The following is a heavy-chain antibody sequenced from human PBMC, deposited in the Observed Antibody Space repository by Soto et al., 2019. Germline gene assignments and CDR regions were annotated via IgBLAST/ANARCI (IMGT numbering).Heavy chain of an antibody. CDR1: GFTFSSYA. CDR2: ISGSGGST. Sequence: GSLRLSCAASGFTFSSYAMSWVRQAPGKGLEWVSAISGSGGSTYYADSVKGRFTISRDNSKNTLYLQMNSLRAEDTAVYYCAKGTRKVWQLVHYFDYWGQGTLVTVSS. CDR3: AKGTRKVWQLVHYFDY. V-gene: IGHV3-23*01. D-gene: IGHD6-6*01. J-gene: IGHJ4*02.